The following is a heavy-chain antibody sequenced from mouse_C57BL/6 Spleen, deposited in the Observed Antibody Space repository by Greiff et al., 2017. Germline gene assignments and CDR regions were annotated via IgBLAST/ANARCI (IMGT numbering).Heavy chain of an antibody. D-gene: IGHD1-1*01. CDR2: IYPGSGNT. Sequence: QVQLKESGAELVRPGASVKLSCKASGYTFTDYYINWVKQRPGQGLEWIARIYPGSGNTYYNEKFKGKATLTAEKSSSTAYMQLSSLTSEDSAVYFCARNYYGSSSPYYAMDYWGQGTSVTVSS. CDR3: ARNYYGSSSPYYAMDY. CDR1: GYTFTDYY. V-gene: IGHV1-76*01. J-gene: IGHJ4*01.